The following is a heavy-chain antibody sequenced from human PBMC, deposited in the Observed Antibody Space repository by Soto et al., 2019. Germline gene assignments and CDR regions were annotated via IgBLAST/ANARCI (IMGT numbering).Heavy chain of an antibody. CDR1: GFTFSGSA. J-gene: IGHJ6*02. V-gene: IGHV3-73*01. Sequence: GGSLRLSCAASGFTFSGSAIHWVRQASGKGPEWLGRIRSKANSYATVYAASVNDRFTISRDDSKNTAFLQMNSLKTEDTAVYYCTRQGYGAYYGLDVWGQGT. CDR2: IRSKANSYAT. D-gene: IGHD4-17*01. CDR3: TRQGYGAYYGLDV.